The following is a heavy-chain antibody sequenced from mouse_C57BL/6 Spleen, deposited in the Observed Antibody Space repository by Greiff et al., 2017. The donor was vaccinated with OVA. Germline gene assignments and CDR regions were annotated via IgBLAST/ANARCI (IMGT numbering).Heavy chain of an antibody. CDR1: GFTFSDYG. J-gene: IGHJ4*01. CDR2: ISSGSSTI. D-gene: IGHD1-1*01. Sequence: EVMLVESGGGLVKPGGSLKLSCAASGFTFSDYGMHWVRQAPEKGLEWVAYISSGSSTIYYADTVKGRFTISRDNAKNTLFLQMTSLRSEDTAMYYCARFPYYGSSYYAMDYWGQGTSVTVSS. V-gene: IGHV5-17*01. CDR3: ARFPYYGSSYYAMDY.